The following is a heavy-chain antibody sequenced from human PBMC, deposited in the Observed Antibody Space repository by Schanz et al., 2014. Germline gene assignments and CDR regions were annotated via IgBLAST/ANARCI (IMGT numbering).Heavy chain of an antibody. CDR3: ARDAVTSVLTPGFYY. CDR1: GFTLSDYY. Sequence: QVQLVETGGGLVKPGGSLRLSCAASGFTLSDYYMSWIRQAPGKGLEWVALISYDGSSKNHADSVKGRFTISRDNTKNTLYLQMNSLRAEDTAVYYCARDAVTSVLTPGFYYWGQGTLVTVSS. V-gene: IGHV3-33*08. CDR2: ISYDGSSK. J-gene: IGHJ4*02. D-gene: IGHD4-17*01.